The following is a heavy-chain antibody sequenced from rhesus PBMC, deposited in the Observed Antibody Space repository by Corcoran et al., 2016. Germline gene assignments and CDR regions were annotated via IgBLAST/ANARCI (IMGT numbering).Heavy chain of an antibody. V-gene: IGHV4-127*01. Sequence: QVQLQESGPGLAKPSETLSLTCVVSGYSLNSGYGWRWIRQPPGKGLEWFGYIGGSSGSTNYNPSLKSRVTISKDTSKNQFSLKLNSVTAADTAVYYCARRVAPGPVDYWGQGVLVTVSS. CDR2: IGGSSGST. CDR3: ARRVAPGPVDY. J-gene: IGHJ4*01. CDR1: GYSLNSGYG. D-gene: IGHD6-13*01.